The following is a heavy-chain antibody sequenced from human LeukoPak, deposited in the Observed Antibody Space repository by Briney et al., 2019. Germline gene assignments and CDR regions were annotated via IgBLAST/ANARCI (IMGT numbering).Heavy chain of an antibody. CDR1: GYSFTSYW. Sequence: GESLKISCKGSGYSFTSYWIGWVRQMPGKGLEWMGIIYPGDSDTRYSPSFQGQVTISADESISTAYLQWSSLKASDTAMYYCARHAIHYDFWSGYPTNAFDIWGQGTMVTVSS. CDR2: IYPGDSDT. J-gene: IGHJ3*02. D-gene: IGHD3-3*01. V-gene: IGHV5-51*01. CDR3: ARHAIHYDFWSGYPTNAFDI.